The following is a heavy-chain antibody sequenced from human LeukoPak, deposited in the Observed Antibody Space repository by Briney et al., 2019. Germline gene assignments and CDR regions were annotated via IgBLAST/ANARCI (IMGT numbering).Heavy chain of an antibody. V-gene: IGHV1-2*02. CDR3: ARDGKSGGTTLFYMDV. CDR2: INPNSGNT. D-gene: IGHD4-11*01. CDR1: GYTLTELS. Sequence: GASVKVSCKVSGYTLTELSMHWVRQAPGQGLEWMGWINPNSGNTNFAQKFQGRVTMTRDTSISRAYMELSRLRSDDTAVYYCARDGKSGGTTLFYMDVWGKGTTVTVSS. J-gene: IGHJ6*03.